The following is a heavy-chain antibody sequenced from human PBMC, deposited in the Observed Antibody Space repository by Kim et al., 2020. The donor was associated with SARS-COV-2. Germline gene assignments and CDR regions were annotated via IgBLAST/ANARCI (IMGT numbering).Heavy chain of an antibody. Sequence: SETLSLICTVAGDSITRGGDYWTWIRQHPVKGLEWIGYFYYGGNAHYNPSLESRVVMSVDTSKNQFSLMLKSAIVADTALYFCVRRTYGDNEPYNPTALAETWGPGALVTVSS. CDR2: FYYGGNA. J-gene: IGHJ5*02. D-gene: IGHD3-16*01. CDR3: VRRTYGDNEPYNPTALAET. CDR1: GDSITRGGDY. V-gene: IGHV4-31*02.